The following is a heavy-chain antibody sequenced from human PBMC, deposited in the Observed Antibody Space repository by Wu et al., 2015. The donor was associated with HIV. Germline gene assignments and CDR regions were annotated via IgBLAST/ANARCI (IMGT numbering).Heavy chain of an antibody. CDR3: ARGHYYDTSSSPIY. J-gene: IGHJ4*02. Sequence: VQLVQSAGEVKKPGASVKVACKSSGYIFSDFGIHWVRQAPGEGLEWMGWISAQNGNRKYAQKFQGRVTLTTETSSSTAYMELRNLRYDDTAIYFCARGHYYDTSSSPIYWGPGARVSVSS. D-gene: IGHD3-22*01. V-gene: IGHV1-18*01. CDR2: ISAQNGNR. CDR1: GYIFSDFG.